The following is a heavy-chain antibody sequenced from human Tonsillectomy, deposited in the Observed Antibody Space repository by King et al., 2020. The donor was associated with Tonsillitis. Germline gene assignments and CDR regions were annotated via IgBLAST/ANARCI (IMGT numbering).Heavy chain of an antibody. J-gene: IGHJ5*02. V-gene: IGHV4-59*01. CDR3: ARDGARDSWPVLSDH. Sequence: QLQESGPGLVKPSETLSLTCNVSGESINNYYWTWIRQPPGKGLEWIGYIFYTGRTNYNPSLKSRVTISVDMSKNQFSLRLSAVTAADTAVYYCARDGARDSWPVLSDHWGQANLVTVS. CDR1: GESINNYY. D-gene: IGHD2-15*01. CDR2: IFYTGRT.